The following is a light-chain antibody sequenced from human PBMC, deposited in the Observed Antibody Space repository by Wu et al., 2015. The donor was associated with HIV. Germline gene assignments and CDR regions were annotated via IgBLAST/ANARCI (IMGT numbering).Light chain of an antibody. CDR3: QKYNTAPWT. Sequence: EIVLTQSPGTLSLSPGERATLSCRASQSVSSSYLAWYQQKPGQAPRLLIYGASSRAIGIPDRFSGSGSGTDFTLTISSLQPEDVATYYCQKYNTAPWTFGQGTKVEMK. J-gene: IGKJ1*01. CDR1: QSVSSSY. CDR2: GAS. V-gene: IGKV3-20*01.